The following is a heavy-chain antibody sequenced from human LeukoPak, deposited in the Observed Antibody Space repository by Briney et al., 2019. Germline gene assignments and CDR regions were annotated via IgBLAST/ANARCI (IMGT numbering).Heavy chain of an antibody. CDR1: GYTFTGYY. CDR2: ISAYNGNT. V-gene: IGHV1-18*04. J-gene: IGHJ4*02. Sequence: ASVKVSCKASGYTFTGYYMHWVRQAPGQGLEWMGWISAYNGNTNYAQKLQGRVTMTTDTSTSTAYMELRSLRSDDTAVYYCARDRDTYYDFWSGYYNPDYWGQGTLVTVSS. D-gene: IGHD3-3*01. CDR3: ARDRDTYYDFWSGYYNPDY.